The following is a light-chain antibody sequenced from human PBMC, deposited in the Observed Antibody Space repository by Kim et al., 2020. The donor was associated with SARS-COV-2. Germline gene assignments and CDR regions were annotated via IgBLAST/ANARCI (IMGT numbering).Light chain of an antibody. J-gene: IGKJ4*01. CDR2: LNS. V-gene: IGKV2-28*01. Sequence: DIVMTQSPLSLPVTPGEPASISCRASQSLLHRNGYNYLQWYVQKPGQSPQLLINLNSNRASGVPKRFSGSGSGTDFTLKISRVEAEDVGVYYCMQALQTPLTFGGGTKVDIK. CDR1: QSLLHRNGYNY. CDR3: MQALQTPLT.